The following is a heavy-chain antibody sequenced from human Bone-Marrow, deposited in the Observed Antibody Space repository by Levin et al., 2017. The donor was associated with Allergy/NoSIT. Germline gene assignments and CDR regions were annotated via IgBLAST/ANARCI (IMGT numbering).Heavy chain of an antibody. J-gene: IGHJ4*02. CDR1: GFTFSSYG. CDR3: AKAFPTPYDILTGYYNDPPGAADY. D-gene: IGHD3-9*01. Sequence: GESLKISCAASGFTFSSYGMHWVRQAPGKGLEWVAVISYDGSNKYYADSVKGRFTISRDNSKNTLYLQMNSLRAEDTAVYYCAKAFPTPYDILTGYYNDPPGAADYWGQGTLVTVSS. V-gene: IGHV3-30*18. CDR2: ISYDGSNK.